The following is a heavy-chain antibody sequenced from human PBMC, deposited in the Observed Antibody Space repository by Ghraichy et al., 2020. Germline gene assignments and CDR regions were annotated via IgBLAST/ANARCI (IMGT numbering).Heavy chain of an antibody. CDR2: MNPKSGNT. V-gene: IGHV1-8*02. J-gene: IGHJ4*02. Sequence: ASAKVSCKASGYTFTTYDINWARQATGQGLEWMGWMNPKSGNTGYAQKFQGRVTLTRDTSISTAYMELSNLRSEDTAVYYCARTAGDLDYWGQGALVTVSS. D-gene: IGHD7-27*01. CDR1: GYTFTTYD. CDR3: ARTAGDLDY.